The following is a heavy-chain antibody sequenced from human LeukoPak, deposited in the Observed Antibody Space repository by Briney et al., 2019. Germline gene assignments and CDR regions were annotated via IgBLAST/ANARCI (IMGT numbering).Heavy chain of an antibody. CDR3: AREEYYYGSGSYRGYDAFDI. CDR1: GFTFSSYG. D-gene: IGHD3-10*01. CDR2: IWYDGSIK. Sequence: GGSLRLSCAASGFTFSSYGMHWVRQAPGKGLEWVAVIWYDGSIKYYADSVKGRFTISRDNSKNTLYLQMNSLRAEDTAVYYCAREEYYYGSGSYRGYDAFDIWGQGTMVTVSS. J-gene: IGHJ3*02. V-gene: IGHV3-33*01.